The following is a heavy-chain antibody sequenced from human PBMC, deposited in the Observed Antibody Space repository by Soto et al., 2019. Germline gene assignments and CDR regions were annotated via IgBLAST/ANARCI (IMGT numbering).Heavy chain of an antibody. CDR3: AHTRPSVVVPAEAIPAFDI. CDR2: IYWDDDK. V-gene: IGHV2-5*02. J-gene: IGHJ3*02. D-gene: IGHD2-2*01. CDR1: GFSLSTSGVG. Sequence: SGPTLVNPTQTLTLTCTFSGFSLSTSGVGVGWIRQPPGKALEWLALIYWDDDKRYSPSLKSRLTITKDTSKNQVVLTMTNMDPVDTATYYCAHTRPSVVVPAEAIPAFDIWGQGTMVTVSS.